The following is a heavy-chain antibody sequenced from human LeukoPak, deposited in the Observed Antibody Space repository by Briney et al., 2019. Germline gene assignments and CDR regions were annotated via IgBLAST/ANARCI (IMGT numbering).Heavy chain of an antibody. D-gene: IGHD5-18*01. J-gene: IGHJ3*02. CDR3: ATGYSYGQDAFDI. CDR2: FDPEDGET. CDR1: GYTLTELS. Sequence: ASVKVSCKVSGYTLTELSMHWVRQAPGKGLEWMGGFDPEDGETIYAQKFQGRVTMTEDTSTDPAYMELSSLRSEDTAVYYCATGYSYGQDAFDIWGQGTMVTVSS. V-gene: IGHV1-24*01.